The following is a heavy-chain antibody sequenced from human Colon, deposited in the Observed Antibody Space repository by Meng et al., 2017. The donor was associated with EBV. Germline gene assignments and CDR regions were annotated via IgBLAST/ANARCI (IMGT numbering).Heavy chain of an antibody. CDR2: MNQSGST. CDR3: ARAWGYCSSGSCRTG. V-gene: IGHV4-34*01. CDR1: GGPSSNFY. D-gene: IGHD2-15*01. J-gene: IGHJ4*02. Sequence: QGQLQQGGAGLLKPSETLPLTCAVYGGPSSNFYWSWIRQPPGKGLEWIGEMNQSGSTNYNPSLKSRVTISVDASKNQFSLKLSSVTAADTAVYYCARAWGYCSSGSCRTGWGQGTLVTVSS.